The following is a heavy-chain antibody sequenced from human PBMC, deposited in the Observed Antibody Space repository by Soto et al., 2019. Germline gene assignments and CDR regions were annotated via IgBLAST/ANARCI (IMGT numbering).Heavy chain of an antibody. V-gene: IGHV3-23*01. J-gene: IGHJ4*02. CDR2: RSCSGSRCST. CDR1: GFTFTNYA. Sequence: GGSLRLSCAASGFTFTNYAMTWVRQAQGKRQELASIRSCSGSRCSTNYADSLKGRFTISSDKSKNTLYLQMNSLRVDDTAVYYCAKYRDDHRNYVFDYWGQGTLVTVSS. CDR3: AKYRDDHRNYVFDY. D-gene: IGHD4-4*01.